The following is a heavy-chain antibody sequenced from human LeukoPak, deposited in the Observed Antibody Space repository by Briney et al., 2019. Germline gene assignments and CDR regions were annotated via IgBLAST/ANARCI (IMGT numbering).Heavy chain of an antibody. CDR1: GYTFTSYG. Sequence: GASVKVSCKASGYTFTSYGISWVRQAPGQGLEWMGWISAYNGNTNYAQKLQGRVTMTTDTSTSTAYMELRSLRSDDTAVYYCARDGTRGVIIEDYYGMDVWGQGTTVTVSS. J-gene: IGHJ6*02. CDR3: ARDGTRGVIIEDYYGMDV. V-gene: IGHV1-18*01. CDR2: ISAYNGNT. D-gene: IGHD3-10*01.